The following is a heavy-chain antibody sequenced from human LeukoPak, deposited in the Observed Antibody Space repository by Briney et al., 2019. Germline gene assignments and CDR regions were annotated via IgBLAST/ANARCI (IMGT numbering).Heavy chain of an antibody. CDR1: GFTFSSYW. J-gene: IGHJ4*02. CDR3: ARAIGMWFGELSLPAILDY. V-gene: IGHV3-7*01. CDR2: IKQDGSEK. Sequence: PGGSLRLSCAASGFTFSSYWMSWVRQAPGKGLEWVANIKQDGSEKYYVDSVKGRFTISRDNAKNSLYLQMNSLRAEDTAVYYCARAIGMWFGELSLPAILDYWGQGTLVTVSS. D-gene: IGHD3-10*01.